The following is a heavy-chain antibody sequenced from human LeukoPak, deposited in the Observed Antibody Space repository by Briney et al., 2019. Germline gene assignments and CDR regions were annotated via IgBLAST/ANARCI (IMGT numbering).Heavy chain of an antibody. J-gene: IGHJ4*02. CDR2: IWYDGSNK. CDR3: AREARIAVAGTLDY. D-gene: IGHD6-19*01. CDR1: GFTFSSYG. V-gene: IGHV3-33*01. Sequence: PGRSLRLSCAASGFTFSSYGMHWVSQAPGKGLEWVAVIWYDGSNKYYADSVKGGFPISRDNSKNTLSLQMNSLRAEDTAVYYCAREARIAVAGTLDYWGQGTLVTVSS.